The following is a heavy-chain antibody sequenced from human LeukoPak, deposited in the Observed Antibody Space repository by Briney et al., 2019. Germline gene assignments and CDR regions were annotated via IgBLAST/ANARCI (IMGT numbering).Heavy chain of an antibody. CDR2: ISSSSSYI. CDR3: ATTETTVTTVLYAFDI. V-gene: IGHV3-21*01. Sequence: GGSLRLSCAASGFTFSRYSMNWVRQAPGKGLEWVSSISSSSSYIYYADSVKGRFTISRDNAKNSLYLQMNSLRAEDTAVYYCATTETTVTTVLYAFDIWGQGTMVTVSS. D-gene: IGHD4-17*01. J-gene: IGHJ3*02. CDR1: GFTFSRYS.